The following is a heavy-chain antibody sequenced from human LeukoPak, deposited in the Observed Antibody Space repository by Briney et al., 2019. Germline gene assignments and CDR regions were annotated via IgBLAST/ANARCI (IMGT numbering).Heavy chain of an antibody. CDR1: GGSISSYY. CDR3: ARGEYKSSSWYDKYYFDY. J-gene: IGHJ4*02. Sequence: SETLSLTCTVSGGSISSYYWSWIRQPAGKGLEWIGRIYTSGSTNYNPSLKSRVTMSVDTSKNQFSLKLSSVTAADTAVYYCARGEYKSSSWYDKYYFDYWGQGTLVTVSS. V-gene: IGHV4-4*07. D-gene: IGHD6-13*01. CDR2: IYTSGST.